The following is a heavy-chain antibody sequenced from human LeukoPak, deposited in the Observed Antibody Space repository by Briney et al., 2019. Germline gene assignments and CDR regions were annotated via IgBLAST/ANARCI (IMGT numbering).Heavy chain of an antibody. Sequence: GGSLRLSCAASGFTFSSYEMNWVRQAPGKGLEWASYISSSGSTIYYADSVKGRFTISRDNAKNSLYLQMNSLRAEDTAVYYCARTTYYNLAAAGDYWGQGTLVTVSS. D-gene: IGHD6-13*01. CDR2: ISSSGSTI. CDR1: GFTFSSYE. V-gene: IGHV3-48*03. CDR3: ARTTYYNLAAAGDY. J-gene: IGHJ4*02.